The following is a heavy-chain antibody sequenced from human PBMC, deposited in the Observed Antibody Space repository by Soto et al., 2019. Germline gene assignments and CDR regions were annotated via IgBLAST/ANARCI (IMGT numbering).Heavy chain of an antibody. CDR3: ARREGYCISTSCYSPFDY. CDR1: GDSISSYS. J-gene: IGHJ4*02. D-gene: IGHD2-2*01. Sequence: SETLSLTCTVSGDSISSYSWSWIRQPPGKGLEWIGYIYYSGSTYYNPSLKSRVTISVDTSKNQFSLKLSSVTAADTAVYYCARREGYCISTSCYSPFDYWGQGTLVTVSS. CDR2: IYYSGST. V-gene: IGHV4-59*04.